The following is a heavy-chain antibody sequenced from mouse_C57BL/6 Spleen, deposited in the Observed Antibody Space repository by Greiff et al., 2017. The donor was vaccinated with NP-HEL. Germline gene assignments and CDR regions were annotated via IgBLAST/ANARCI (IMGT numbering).Heavy chain of an antibody. CDR2: ISNLAYSI. CDR1: GFTFSDYG. Sequence: EVHLVESGGGLVQPGGSLKLSCAASGFTFSDYGMAWVRQAPRKGPEWVAFISNLAYSIYYADTVTGRFTISRENAKNNLYLEMRSRRSEDTAMYSCARTRLYYYAMDYWGQGTSVTVSS. J-gene: IGHJ4*01. V-gene: IGHV5-15*01. CDR3: ARTRLYYYAMDY.